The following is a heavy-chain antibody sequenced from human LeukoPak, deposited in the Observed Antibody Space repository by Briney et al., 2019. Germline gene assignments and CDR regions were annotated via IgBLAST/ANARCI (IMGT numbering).Heavy chain of an antibody. CDR2: ITGSGGST. CDR1: GFTFNIYT. Sequence: GGSLRLSCTASGFTFNIYTMHWVRQAPGKELEWVTSITGSGGSTYYPDSVKGRFTISGDNSKNTLYLQMNSLRAEDTAVYYCARQDIVVVVAARQGYYYYGMDVWGQGTTVTVSS. CDR3: ARQDIVVVVAARQGYYYYGMDV. J-gene: IGHJ6*02. V-gene: IGHV3-23*01. D-gene: IGHD2-15*01.